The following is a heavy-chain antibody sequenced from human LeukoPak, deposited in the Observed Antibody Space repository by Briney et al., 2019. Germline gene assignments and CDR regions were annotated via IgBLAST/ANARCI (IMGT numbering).Heavy chain of an antibody. Sequence: GGSLGLSCAASGFTFDDYAMHWVRQAPGKGLEWVSGISWNSGTIGYADSVKGRFTISRDNAKNSLYLQMNSLRAEDTALYYCAKAVDQLLYNYYYAMDVWGQGTTVTVSS. J-gene: IGHJ6*02. D-gene: IGHD2-2*02. CDR3: AKAVDQLLYNYYYAMDV. CDR2: ISWNSGTI. V-gene: IGHV3-9*01. CDR1: GFTFDDYA.